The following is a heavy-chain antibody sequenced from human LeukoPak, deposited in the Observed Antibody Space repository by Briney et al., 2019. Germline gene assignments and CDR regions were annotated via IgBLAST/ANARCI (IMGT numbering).Heavy chain of an antibody. J-gene: IGHJ6*02. D-gene: IGHD2-15*01. CDR2: IYPGDSDT. CDR1: GSSFTSYW. V-gene: IGHV5-51*01. Sequence: GESLKISCKGSGSSFTSYWIGWVRQMPGKGLGWMGIIYPGDSDTRYSPSFQGQVTISADKSISTAYLQWSSLKASDTAMYYCARVYCSGGSCYSKGAYGMDVWGQGTTVTVSS. CDR3: ARVYCSGGSCYSKGAYGMDV.